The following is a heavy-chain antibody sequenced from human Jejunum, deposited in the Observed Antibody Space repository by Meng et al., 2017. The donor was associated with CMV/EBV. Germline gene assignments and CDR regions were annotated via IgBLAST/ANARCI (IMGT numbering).Heavy chain of an antibody. CDR3: AREGTTLVTYDY. J-gene: IGHJ4*02. CDR1: GFTVSNSY. D-gene: IGHD5-18*01. CDR2: IYGGGST. Sequence: GRLVEAGGGFVQPGGSLRLSCAASGFTVSNSYMSWVRQAPGKGLEWVSVIYGGGSTYYADSVKGRFTISRDSSKNTLYLQMNSLRAEDTAVYYCAREGTTLVTYDYWGQGTLVTVSS. V-gene: IGHV3-66*01.